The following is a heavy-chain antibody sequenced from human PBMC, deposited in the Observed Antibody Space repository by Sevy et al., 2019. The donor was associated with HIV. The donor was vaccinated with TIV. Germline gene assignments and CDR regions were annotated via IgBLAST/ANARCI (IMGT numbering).Heavy chain of an antibody. D-gene: IGHD3-22*01. CDR1: GYTFTGYY. CDR2: INPNSGGT. Sequence: ASVKVSCKASGYTFTGYYMHWVRQAPGQGLEWMGWINPNSGGTNYAQKFQGRVTMTRDTSISTAYMELSRLRSDDTAVYYCARDNYASSGYYYEYYFDYWGQGTLVTVSS. J-gene: IGHJ4*02. CDR3: ARDNYASSGYYYEYYFDY. V-gene: IGHV1-2*02.